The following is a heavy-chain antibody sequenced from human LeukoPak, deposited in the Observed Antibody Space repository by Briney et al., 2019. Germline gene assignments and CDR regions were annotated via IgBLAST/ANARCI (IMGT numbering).Heavy chain of an antibody. J-gene: IGHJ4*02. CDR1: GFTFSSYA. V-gene: IGHV3-30*04. Sequence: GGSLRLSCAASGFTFSSYAMHWIRQAPGKGLEWVAVISYDGSNKYYAGSVKGRFTISRDNSKNTLYLQMNSLRAEDTAVYYCARGARYCSGGSCYPGAFDYWGQGTLVTVSS. CDR3: ARGARYCSGGSCYPGAFDY. CDR2: ISYDGSNK. D-gene: IGHD2-15*01.